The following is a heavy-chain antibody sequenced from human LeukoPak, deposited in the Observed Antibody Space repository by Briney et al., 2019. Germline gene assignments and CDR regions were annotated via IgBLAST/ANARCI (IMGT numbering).Heavy chain of an antibody. CDR1: GGSISSSSYY. V-gene: IGHV4-39*07. D-gene: IGHD3-16*01. Sequence: SETLSLTCTVSGGSISSSSYYWGWIRQPPGKRLEWIGSIYYSGSTYYNPSLKSRVTISVDTSKNQFSLKLSSVTAADTAVYYCARDKGGLILDYWGQGTLVTVSS. CDR2: IYYSGST. J-gene: IGHJ4*02. CDR3: ARDKGGLILDY.